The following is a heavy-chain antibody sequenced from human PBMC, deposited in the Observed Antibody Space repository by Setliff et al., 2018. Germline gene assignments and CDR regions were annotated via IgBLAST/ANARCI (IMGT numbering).Heavy chain of an antibody. D-gene: IGHD6-19*01. V-gene: IGHV3-48*01. CDR2: ISGGGSIM. CDR1: RFTFSSYS. CDR3: AKDYQSDSGWDFDY. Sequence: PGGSLRLSCAASRFTFSSYSMSWVRQAPGKGLEWVSYISGGGSIMYYADSVRGRFTISRDNSKNTLYLEMNSLRSEDTAVYYCAKDYQSDSGWDFDYWGQGTLVTVSS. J-gene: IGHJ4*02.